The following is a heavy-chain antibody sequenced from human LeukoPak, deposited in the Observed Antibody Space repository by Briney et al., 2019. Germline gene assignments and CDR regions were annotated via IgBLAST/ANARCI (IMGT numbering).Heavy chain of an antibody. CDR3: ARIRTGTTYCYAMDV. D-gene: IGHD1-1*01. Sequence: ASVKVSCKASGGIFSSHAISWVRQAPGQGLEWMGRIIPRLDIAIYAQMFQGRVTITADKATTTAYMELTSLRSEDTAVYYCARIRTGTTYCYAMDVWGQGTTVTVSS. J-gene: IGHJ6*02. CDR1: GGIFSSHA. CDR2: IIPRLDIA. V-gene: IGHV1-69*04.